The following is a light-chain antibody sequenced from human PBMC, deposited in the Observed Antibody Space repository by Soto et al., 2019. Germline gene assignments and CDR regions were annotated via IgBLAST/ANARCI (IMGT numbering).Light chain of an antibody. CDR2: EAS. J-gene: IGKJ4*01. V-gene: IGKV1-9*01. CDR3: QQTRSYPST. Sequence: IHFTESRSALPTCIGDRVTLTCRASQDINSYLAWYQQKPGKAPNLLIYEASILQRGVPSRFSGSNSGKDFTLTISSLQAEDFATYYCQQTRSYPSTVGGGTKVDIK. CDR1: QDINSY.